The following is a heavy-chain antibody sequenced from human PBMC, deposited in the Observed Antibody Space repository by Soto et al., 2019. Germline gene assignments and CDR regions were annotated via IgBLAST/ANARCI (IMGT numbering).Heavy chain of an antibody. V-gene: IGHV3-23*01. Sequence: GGSLRLSCAASGFTFSSYAMSWVRQAPGKGLEWVSAISGSGGSTYYADSVKGRFTISRDNSKNTLYLQMNSLRAEDTAVYYCAKDPQLVLFKAYYFDYWGQGTLVTVSS. CDR3: AKDPQLVLFKAYYFDY. CDR2: ISGSGGST. J-gene: IGHJ4*02. CDR1: GFTFSSYA. D-gene: IGHD6-6*01.